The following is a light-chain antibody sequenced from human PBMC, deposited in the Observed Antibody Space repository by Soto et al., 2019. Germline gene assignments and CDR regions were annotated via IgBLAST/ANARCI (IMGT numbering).Light chain of an antibody. CDR3: SSYAGSDNMI. J-gene: IGLJ2*01. Sequence: QSVLTQPPSASGSPGQSVTLSCTGSSSDVGGYEHVSWYQQHPGRVPKPLIYDVSKRLSGVPGRFSGSKSGNTASLTVSGLQAEDEADYYCSSYAGSDNMIFGGGTKVTVL. CDR2: DVS. V-gene: IGLV2-8*01. CDR1: SSDVGGYEH.